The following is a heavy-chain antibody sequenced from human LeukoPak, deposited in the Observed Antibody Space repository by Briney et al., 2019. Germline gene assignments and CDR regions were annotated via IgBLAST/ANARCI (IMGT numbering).Heavy chain of an antibody. Sequence: GGSLRLSCAASGFTFSSYAMSWVRQAPGQGLEWVSGITSRGDNTYYADSVKGRFTISRDNSKNTLYLQMNSLRAEDTALYYCAKPLSYSNYERVFDSWGQGTLATVSS. CDR2: ITSRGDNT. CDR1: GFTFSSYA. D-gene: IGHD4-11*01. CDR3: AKPLSYSNYERVFDS. V-gene: IGHV3-23*01. J-gene: IGHJ4*01.